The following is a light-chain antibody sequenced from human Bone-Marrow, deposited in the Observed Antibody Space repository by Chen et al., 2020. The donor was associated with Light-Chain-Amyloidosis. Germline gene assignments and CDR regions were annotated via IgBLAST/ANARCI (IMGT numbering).Light chain of an antibody. Sequence: QYALTQPPSASGSPGQSVTISCTGSSRDVGAHKYVSWYQLHPGKAPKLLIYEVTKRPSGVTDRFSGSKTGNTASLTGSGLQTEDEAAYYCSKYAGGPNYVFGSGTKVTVL. J-gene: IGLJ1*01. CDR2: EVT. CDR1: SRDVGAHKY. CDR3: SKYAGGPNYV. V-gene: IGLV2-8*01.